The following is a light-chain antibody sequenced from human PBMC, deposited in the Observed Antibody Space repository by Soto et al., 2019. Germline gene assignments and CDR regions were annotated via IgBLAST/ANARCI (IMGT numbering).Light chain of an antibody. Sequence: QSALTQPASVSGSPGQSITISCTGTSSDVGGYNYVSWYQQHPGKAPKLMIYDVSNRPSGVSNRFSGSKSGNTASLTISGLHAEDEADYYCSSYTSSSTRGFGTGTKLTVL. CDR3: SSYTSSSTRG. J-gene: IGLJ1*01. CDR2: DVS. V-gene: IGLV2-14*03. CDR1: SSDVGGYNY.